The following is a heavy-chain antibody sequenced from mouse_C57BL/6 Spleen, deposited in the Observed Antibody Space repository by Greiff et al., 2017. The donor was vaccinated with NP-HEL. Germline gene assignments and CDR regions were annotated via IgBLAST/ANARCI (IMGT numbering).Heavy chain of an antibody. CDR2: IYPRSGNT. D-gene: IGHD3-3*01. V-gene: IGHV1-81*01. Sequence: QVQLQQSGAELARPGASVKLSCKASGYTFTSYGISWVKQRTGQGLEWIGEIYPRSGNTYYNEKFKGKATLTADKSSSTAYMELRSLTSEDSAVYFWARWGGPAYWGQGTLVTVSA. J-gene: IGHJ3*01. CDR3: ARWGGPAY. CDR1: GYTFTSYG.